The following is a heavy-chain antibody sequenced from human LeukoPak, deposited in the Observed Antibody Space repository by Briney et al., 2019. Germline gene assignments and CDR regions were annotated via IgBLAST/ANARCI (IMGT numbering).Heavy chain of an antibody. Sequence: GGSLRLPCAASGFTFSSYAMSWVRQAPGKGLEWVSAISGSGGSTYYADSVKGRFTISRDNSKNTLYLQMNSQRAEDTAVYYCATLYGYFDYWGQGTLVTVSS. CDR1: GFTFSSYA. CDR2: ISGSGGST. CDR3: ATLYGYFDY. D-gene: IGHD2-2*02. J-gene: IGHJ4*02. V-gene: IGHV3-23*01.